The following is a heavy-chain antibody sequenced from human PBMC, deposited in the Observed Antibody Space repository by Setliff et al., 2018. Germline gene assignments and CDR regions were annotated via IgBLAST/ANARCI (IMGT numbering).Heavy chain of an antibody. CDR2: IYSNEST. J-gene: IGHJ6*02. D-gene: IGHD3-16*01. CDR1: GGSISSYF. V-gene: IGHV4-4*07. Sequence: PLETLSLTCSVSGGSISSYFWNWVRQPAGKGLEWIGRIYSNESTNYNPSLKSRVTMSIDTSKNQLSLKLSSVTAADTAVYYCARSMIQRNYYCGLDVWGQGTTVTVSS. CDR3: ARSMIQRNYYCGLDV.